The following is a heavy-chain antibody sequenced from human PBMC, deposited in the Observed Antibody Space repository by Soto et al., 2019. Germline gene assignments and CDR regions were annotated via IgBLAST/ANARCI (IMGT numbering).Heavy chain of an antibody. CDR2: INPNSGGT. CDR3: ARDSCCGDCYSYYYYCGMDV. J-gene: IGHJ6*02. D-gene: IGHD2-21*02. CDR1: GYTFTGYY. V-gene: IGHV1-2*04. Sequence: ASVKVSCKASGYTFTGYYMHWVRQAPGHGLEWMGWINPNSGGTNYAQKFQGWVTMTRDTSISTAYMELSRLRSDDTAVYYCARDSCCGDCYSYYYYCGMDVWGQGTTVTVSS.